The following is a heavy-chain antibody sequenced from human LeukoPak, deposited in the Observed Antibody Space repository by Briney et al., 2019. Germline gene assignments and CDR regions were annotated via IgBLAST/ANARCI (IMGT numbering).Heavy chain of an antibody. CDR2: IIPIFGTA. J-gene: IGHJ4*02. CDR3: ARGGAGSGWYGHYFDY. Sequence: SVKVSCKASGGTFSSYAISWVRQAPGQGLEWMGGIIPIFGTANYAQKFQGRVMITADESTSTAYMELSSLRSEDTAVYYCARGGAGSGWYGHYFDYWGQGTLVTVSS. V-gene: IGHV1-69*13. CDR1: GGTFSSYA. D-gene: IGHD6-19*01.